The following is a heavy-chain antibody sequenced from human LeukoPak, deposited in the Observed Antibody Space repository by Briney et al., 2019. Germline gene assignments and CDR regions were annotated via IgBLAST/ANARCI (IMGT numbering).Heavy chain of an antibody. V-gene: IGHV3-74*01. CDR1: GFSFSVFW. CDR2: IRSDGSTT. Sequence: GGSLRLSCADSGFSFSVFWMHWVRQVPGKGLVWVSRIRSDGSTTDYADSVKGRFTISRDNAKNTLYLQMNSLRAEDTAVYYCAKIVQFTAATGTGLESWGQGTLVTVSP. D-gene: IGHD6-13*01. J-gene: IGHJ4*02. CDR3: AKIVQFTAATGTGLES.